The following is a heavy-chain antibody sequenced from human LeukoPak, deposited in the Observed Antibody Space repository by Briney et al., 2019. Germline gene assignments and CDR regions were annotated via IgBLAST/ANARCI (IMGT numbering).Heavy chain of an antibody. CDR1: GYSLNAYY. CDR2: INPSSGGT. Sequence: ASVKVSCKASGYSLNAYYMHWVRQAPGQGLEWMGWINPSSGGTKYAQKFQGRVTMARDTSISTTYMELSRLASDDTAVYYCARSYDSSGYSDYWGQGTLVTVSS. CDR3: ARSYDSSGYSDY. J-gene: IGHJ4*02. V-gene: IGHV1-2*02. D-gene: IGHD3-22*01.